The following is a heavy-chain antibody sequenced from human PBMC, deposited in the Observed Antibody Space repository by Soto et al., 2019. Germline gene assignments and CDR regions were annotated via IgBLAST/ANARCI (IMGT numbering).Heavy chain of an antibody. D-gene: IGHD2-2*01. Sequence: LETLSLTCTSPDGNNRSYYWSWIRQPPGTLLEWIGHIHYSGTTNYNPSLKSRVTTSIDTSKNQVSLELTSVTAADTAVYYCTRATVGYCSTTSCRPYYFDSWGQGALVTVSS. V-gene: IGHV4-59*01. CDR2: IHYSGTT. CDR3: TRATVGYCSTTSCRPYYFDS. J-gene: IGHJ4*02. CDR1: DGNNRSYY.